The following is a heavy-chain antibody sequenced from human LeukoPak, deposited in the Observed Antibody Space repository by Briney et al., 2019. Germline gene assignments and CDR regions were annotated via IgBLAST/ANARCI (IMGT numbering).Heavy chain of an antibody. Sequence: SETLSLTCAVYGGSLSGDYLSWIRQPPGKGLEWIGEINHSGSVSYNPSLKSRVTISVDTSKNQFSLKVTSVAAADTGVYYCATGGVAARLSHWGQGTLVTVPS. V-gene: IGHV4-34*01. J-gene: IGHJ4*02. CDR2: INHSGSV. CDR3: ATGGVAARLSH. D-gene: IGHD6-6*01. CDR1: GGSLSGDY.